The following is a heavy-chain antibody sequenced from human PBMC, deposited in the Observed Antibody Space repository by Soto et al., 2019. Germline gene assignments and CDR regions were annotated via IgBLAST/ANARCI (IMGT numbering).Heavy chain of an antibody. J-gene: IGHJ5*02. CDR1: GGTFSSYA. Sequence: GASVKVSCKAPGGTFSSYAISWVRQAPGQGLEWMGGIIPIFGTANYAQKFQGRVTITADESTSTAYMELSNLRSEDTAVYYCASSVPRGLTVNWFDPWGQGTLVTVSS. CDR2: IIPIFGTA. D-gene: IGHD4-4*01. V-gene: IGHV1-69*13. CDR3: ASSVPRGLTVNWFDP.